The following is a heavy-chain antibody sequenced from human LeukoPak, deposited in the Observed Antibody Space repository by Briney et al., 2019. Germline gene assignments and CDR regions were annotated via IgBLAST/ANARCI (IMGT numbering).Heavy chain of an antibody. Sequence: PSETLSLTCTVSGGSLSSYYWSWIRQPPGKGLEWIGYIYYSGSTNYNSSLKSRVTISVDTSKNQFSLKLSSVTAADTAVYYCASLDSSGKNYWGQGTLVTVSS. CDR3: ASLDSSGKNY. CDR2: IYYSGST. V-gene: IGHV4-59*01. CDR1: GGSLSSYY. J-gene: IGHJ4*02. D-gene: IGHD3-22*01.